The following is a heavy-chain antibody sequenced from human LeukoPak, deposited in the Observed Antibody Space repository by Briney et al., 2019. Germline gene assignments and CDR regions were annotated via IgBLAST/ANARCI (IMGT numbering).Heavy chain of an antibody. CDR2: IKQDGSEK. CDR1: GFTFSSYW. D-gene: IGHD1-7*01. J-gene: IGHJ4*02. V-gene: IGHV3-7*01. Sequence: GGSLRLSCAASGFTFSSYWMSWVRQAPGKGLEWVANIKQDGSEKYYVDSVKGRFTISRDSAENSLYLQMNSLRAEDTAVYYCARGDNWNYKGYFDYWGQGTLVTVSS. CDR3: ARGDNWNYKGYFDY.